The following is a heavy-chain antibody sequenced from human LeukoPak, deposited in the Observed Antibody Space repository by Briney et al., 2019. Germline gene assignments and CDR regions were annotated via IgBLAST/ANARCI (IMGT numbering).Heavy chain of an antibody. D-gene: IGHD6-19*01. Sequence: GGSLRLSCAASGFTFSSYAMSWVRQAPGKGLEWVSAISGSGGSTYYADSVKGRFTISRDNSKNTLYLQMNSLRAGDTAVYYCAKEHISIAVAGPPTFDYWGQGTLVTVSS. V-gene: IGHV3-23*01. CDR1: GFTFSSYA. J-gene: IGHJ4*02. CDR3: AKEHISIAVAGPPTFDY. CDR2: ISGSGGST.